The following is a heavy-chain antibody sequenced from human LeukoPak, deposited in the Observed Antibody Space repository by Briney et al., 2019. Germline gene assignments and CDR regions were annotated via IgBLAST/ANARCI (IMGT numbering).Heavy chain of an antibody. D-gene: IGHD3-16*01. Sequence: PSETLSLTCTVSGGSISSTSYWGWIRQPPGKGLEWIGSIYYSGSTYYNPSLKSRVTISVDTSKNQFSLKLSSVTAADTAVYYCARHLGPYGFDYWGQGTLVTVSS. V-gene: IGHV4-39*01. J-gene: IGHJ4*02. CDR1: GGSISSTSY. CDR2: IYYSGST. CDR3: ARHLGPYGFDY.